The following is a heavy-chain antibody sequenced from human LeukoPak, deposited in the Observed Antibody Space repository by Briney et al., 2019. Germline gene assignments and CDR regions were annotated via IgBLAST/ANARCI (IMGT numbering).Heavy chain of an antibody. CDR3: ARDESGRRIAAAGTGRDAFDI. CDR2: INTNTGNP. Sequence: VASVTVSCTASGYTFTIYAMNWVRQAPGQGGEWMGWINTNTGNPTYAQGFTGRFVFSLDTSVSTAYLQISSLKAEDTAVYYCARDESGRRIAAAGTGRDAFDIWGQGTMVTVSS. D-gene: IGHD6-13*01. CDR1: GYTFTIYA. J-gene: IGHJ3*02. V-gene: IGHV7-4-1*02.